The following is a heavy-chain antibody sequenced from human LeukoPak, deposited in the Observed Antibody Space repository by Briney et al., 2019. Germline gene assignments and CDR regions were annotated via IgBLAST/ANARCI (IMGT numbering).Heavy chain of an antibody. CDR1: GYTLTELS. V-gene: IGHV1-24*01. CDR3: ATVGVGATQDYYYYGMDV. Sequence: EASVKVSCKVSGYTLTELSMHWVRQAPGKGLEWMGGFDPEDGETIYAQKFQGRVTMTEDTSTDTAYMELSSLRSEDTAVYYCATVGVGATQDYYYYGMDVWGQGTTVTVSS. D-gene: IGHD1-26*01. CDR2: FDPEDGET. J-gene: IGHJ6*02.